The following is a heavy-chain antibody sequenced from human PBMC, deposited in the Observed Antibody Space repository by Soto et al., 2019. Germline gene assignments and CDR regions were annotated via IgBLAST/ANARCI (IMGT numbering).Heavy chain of an antibody. CDR1: GGTFSSYT. J-gene: IGHJ4*02. V-gene: IGHV1-69*02. Sequence: ASVKVSCKASGGTFSSYTISWVRQAPGQGLEWMGRIIPILGIANYAQKFQGRVTITADKSTSTAYMELSSLRSEDTAVYYCARRGIAVAGTQEETTDDYWGQGTLVTVSS. D-gene: IGHD6-19*01. CDR3: ARRGIAVAGTQEETTDDY. CDR2: IIPILGIA.